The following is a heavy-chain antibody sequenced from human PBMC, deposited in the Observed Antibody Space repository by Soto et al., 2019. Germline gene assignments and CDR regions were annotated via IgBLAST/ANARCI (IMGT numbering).Heavy chain of an antibody. J-gene: IGHJ5*02. CDR2: VNPSSGNT. CDR3: ARASMYIWNDH. CDR1: GYTFTTYD. Sequence: QVQLVQSGAEVKRPGASVKVSCVASGYTFTTYDINWVRQASGQGLEWMGCVNPSSGNTVYAQKFHGRVTMTRDTSISTAYMELSSLKSDDTAIYYCARASMYIWNDHWGQGTLVTVSS. V-gene: IGHV1-8*01. D-gene: IGHD1-20*01.